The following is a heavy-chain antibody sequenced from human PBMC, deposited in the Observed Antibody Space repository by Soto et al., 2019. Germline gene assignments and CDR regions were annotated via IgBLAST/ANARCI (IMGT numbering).Heavy chain of an antibody. CDR1: GGSISSYY. V-gene: IGHV4-59*08. D-gene: IGHD3-3*01. CDR3: ARSNYDFWSGYQARVNAFDI. CDR2: IYYSGST. Sequence: SETLSLTCTVSGGSISSYYWSWIRQTPGKGLEWIGYIYYSGSTNYNPSLKSRVTISVDTSKNQFSLKLSSVTAADTAVYYCARSNYDFWSGYQARVNAFDIWGQGTMVTVSS. J-gene: IGHJ3*02.